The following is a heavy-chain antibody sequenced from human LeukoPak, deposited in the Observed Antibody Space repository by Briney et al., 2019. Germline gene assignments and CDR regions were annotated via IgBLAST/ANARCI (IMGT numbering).Heavy chain of an antibody. CDR2: ISSGATAI. Sequence: GGSLRLSCAASGFTFSDYYMSWIRQAPGKGLEWISYISSGATAIYYADSVKGRFTISRDNAKNLLFLQINSLRADDTAVYYCAGNTGGYDAFHIWGQGTMVTVSS. D-gene: IGHD1-14*01. J-gene: IGHJ3*02. CDR3: AGNTGGYDAFHI. CDR1: GFTFSDYY. V-gene: IGHV3-11*01.